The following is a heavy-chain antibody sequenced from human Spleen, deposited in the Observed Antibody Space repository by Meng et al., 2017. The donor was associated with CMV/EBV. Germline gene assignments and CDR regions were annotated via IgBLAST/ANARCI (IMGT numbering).Heavy chain of an antibody. D-gene: IGHD1-26*01. CDR3: ARDGKWELPSYRQSRNYYYYGMDV. Sequence: SWVRQAPGQGLEWMGGIIPIFGTANYAQKFQGRVTITTDESTSTAYMELSSLRSEDTAVYYCARDGKWELPSYRQSRNYYYYGMDVWGQGTTVTVSS. V-gene: IGHV1-69*05. CDR2: IIPIFGTA. J-gene: IGHJ6*02.